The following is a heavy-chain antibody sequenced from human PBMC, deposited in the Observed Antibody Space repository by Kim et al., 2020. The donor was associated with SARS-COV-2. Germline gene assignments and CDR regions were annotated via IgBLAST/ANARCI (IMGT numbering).Heavy chain of an antibody. V-gene: IGHV4-39*02. CDR2: IYYSGST. D-gene: IGHD3-22*01. Sequence: SETLSLTCTVSGGSISSSSYYWGWIRQPPGKGLEWIGSIYYSGSTYYNPSLKSRVTISVDTSKNQFSLKLSSVTAADTAVYYCARDSSDSSGYYTFDYWG. CDR3: ARDSSDSSGYYTFDY. J-gene: IGHJ4*01. CDR1: GGSISSSSYY.